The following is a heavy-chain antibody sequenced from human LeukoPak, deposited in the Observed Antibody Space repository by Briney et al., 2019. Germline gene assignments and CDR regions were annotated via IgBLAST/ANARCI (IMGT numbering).Heavy chain of an antibody. CDR2: MNPNSGNT. Sequence: GASVKVSCKASGYTFTSYDINWVRQATGQGLEWMGWMNPNSGNTGYAQKFQGRVTMTRNTSIGTAYMELSSLRSEDTAVYYCARGLRYCTNGVCYTYYFDYWGQGTLVTVSS. CDR1: GYTFTSYD. V-gene: IGHV1-8*01. J-gene: IGHJ4*02. D-gene: IGHD2-8*01. CDR3: ARGLRYCTNGVCYTYYFDY.